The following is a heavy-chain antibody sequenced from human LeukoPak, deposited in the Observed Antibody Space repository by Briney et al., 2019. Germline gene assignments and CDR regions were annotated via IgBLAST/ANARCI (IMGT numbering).Heavy chain of an antibody. V-gene: IGHV4-59*01. J-gene: IGHJ4*02. CDR1: GGYISSYY. Sequence: SETLSLTCTVSGGYISSYYWSWIRQPPGKGLEWIGYIYYSGSSNYNPSLKSRVTISVDTSKNQFSLKLSSVTAADTAVYYCARAAPYVWGSYREFDYWGQGTLVTVSS. D-gene: IGHD3-16*02. CDR2: IYYSGSS. CDR3: ARAAPYVWGSYREFDY.